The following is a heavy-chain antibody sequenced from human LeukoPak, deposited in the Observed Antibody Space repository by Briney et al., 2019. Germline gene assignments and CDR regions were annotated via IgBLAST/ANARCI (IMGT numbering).Heavy chain of an antibody. V-gene: IGHV4-34*01. CDR3: ARYFIVVVPAAGQFDP. D-gene: IGHD2-2*01. CDR2: INHSGST. J-gene: IGHJ5*02. Sequence: PSETPSLTCAVYGGSFSGYYWSWIRQPPGKGLEWIGEINHSGSTSYNPSLKSRVTISVDASKNQFSLKLSSVTAADTAVYYCARYFIVVVPAAGQFDPWGQGTLVTVSS. CDR1: GGSFSGYY.